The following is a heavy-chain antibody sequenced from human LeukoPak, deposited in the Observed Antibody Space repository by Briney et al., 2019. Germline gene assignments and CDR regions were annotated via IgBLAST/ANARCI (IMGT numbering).Heavy chain of an antibody. CDR3: ARGDYNDNGGYNNYYYMDV. V-gene: IGHV3-30*04. Sequence: GGSLRLSCAASGFTFSSYAIHWVRQAPGKGLEWVTVISFDGSDKYYADSVKGRFTISRDNSKITLYLQMNSLRAEDTAVYYCARGDYNDNGGYNNYYYMDVWGKGTTVTVSS. D-gene: IGHD3-22*01. CDR1: GFTFSSYA. CDR2: ISFDGSDK. J-gene: IGHJ6*03.